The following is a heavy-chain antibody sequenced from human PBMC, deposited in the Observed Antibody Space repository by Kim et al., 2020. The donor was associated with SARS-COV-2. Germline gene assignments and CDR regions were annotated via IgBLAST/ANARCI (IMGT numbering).Heavy chain of an antibody. Sequence: SETLSLTCTVSGGSISSYYWSWIRQPPGKGLEWIGYIYYSGSTNYNPSLKSRVTISVDTSKNQFSLKLSSVTAADTAVYYCARLIRGGMDVWGQGTTVTV. CDR2: IYYSGST. V-gene: IGHV4-59*01. CDR3: ARLIRGGMDV. D-gene: IGHD3-10*01. J-gene: IGHJ6*02. CDR1: GGSISSYY.